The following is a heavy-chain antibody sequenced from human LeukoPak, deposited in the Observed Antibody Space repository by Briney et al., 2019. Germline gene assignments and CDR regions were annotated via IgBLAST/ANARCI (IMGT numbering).Heavy chain of an antibody. CDR3: ARVDPPRRLDY. J-gene: IGHJ4*02. Sequence: SETLSLTCAVSGGSVSSTNSWSWVRQSPGKGLEWIGEVYHSGSANYNPSLRSRVTMLLDKSKNQFSLKPSSVTAADTAVYYCARVDPPRRLDYWGQGTLVTVSS. CDR2: VYHSGSA. V-gene: IGHV4-4*02. CDR1: GGSVSSTNS. D-gene: IGHD2-21*02.